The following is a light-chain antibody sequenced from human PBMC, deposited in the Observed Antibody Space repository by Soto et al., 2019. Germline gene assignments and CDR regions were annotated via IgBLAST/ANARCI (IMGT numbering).Light chain of an antibody. CDR3: SSYTVSSTVV. Sequence: QSALTQPASVSGSPGQSITISCTGTKSDVGGYNYVSWYQQHPGKAPKLMIYEVSNRPSGVSIRFSGSKSGNTASLSISGLQAEDEADYYCSSYTVSSTVVFGGGTKLTVL. V-gene: IGLV2-14*01. J-gene: IGLJ2*01. CDR1: KSDVGGYNY. CDR2: EVS.